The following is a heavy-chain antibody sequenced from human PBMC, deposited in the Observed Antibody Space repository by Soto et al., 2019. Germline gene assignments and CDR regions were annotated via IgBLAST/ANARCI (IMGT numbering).Heavy chain of an antibody. CDR2: IWYDGSNK. CDR1: GFPFSSYG. J-gene: IGHJ4*02. D-gene: IGHD3-22*01. CDR3: ARDYDSSGYYDY. V-gene: IGHV3-33*01. Sequence: GGSLRLSCAASGFPFSSYGMHWVRQAPGKGLDWVAVIWYDGSNKDYAESVKGRFTISRDNSKNTLYLQMNSLRAEDTAVYYCARDYDSSGYYDYWGQGTLVTVSS.